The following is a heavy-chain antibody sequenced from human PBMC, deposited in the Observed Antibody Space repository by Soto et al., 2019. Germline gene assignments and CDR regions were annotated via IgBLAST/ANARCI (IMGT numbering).Heavy chain of an antibody. D-gene: IGHD4-4*01. CDR2: IKQDASEK. V-gene: IGHV3-7*03. Sequence: GGSLRLSCAASGFTFSSYWMSWVRQAPGKGLEWVANIKQDASEKYYVDSVKGRFTISRDNAKNSLYLQMNSLRAEDTAVYYCARSNYEDYYYGMDVRGQGTTVTVSS. J-gene: IGHJ6*02. CDR3: ARSNYEDYYYGMDV. CDR1: GFTFSSYW.